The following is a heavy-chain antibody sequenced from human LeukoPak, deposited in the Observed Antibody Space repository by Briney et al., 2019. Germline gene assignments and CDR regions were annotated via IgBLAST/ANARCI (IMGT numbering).Heavy chain of an antibody. Sequence: SETLSLTCTVSGGSISSYYWSWIRQPPGKGLEWIGYIYYSGSTNYSPSLKSRVTISVDTSKNQFSLKLSSVTAADTAVYYCARTGIAAQSFDYWGQGTLVTVSS. CDR3: ARTGIAAQSFDY. D-gene: IGHD6-6*01. V-gene: IGHV4-59*01. CDR1: GGSISSYY. J-gene: IGHJ4*02. CDR2: IYYSGST.